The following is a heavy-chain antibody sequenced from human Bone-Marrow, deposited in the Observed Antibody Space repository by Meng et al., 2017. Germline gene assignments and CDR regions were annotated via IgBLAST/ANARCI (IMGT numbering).Heavy chain of an antibody. CDR3: ARDGHVLLWFGELPNPFFDY. Sequence: SQTLSLTCVVSGGSFSDYYWSWIRQPPGKGLEWIGEINHSGSTNYNPSLESRATISVDTSQNNLSLKLSSVTAADTAVYYCARDGHVLLWFGELPNPFFDYWGQGTLVTVSS. V-gene: IGHV4-34*01. CDR1: GGSFSDYY. D-gene: IGHD3-10*01. J-gene: IGHJ4*02. CDR2: INHSGST.